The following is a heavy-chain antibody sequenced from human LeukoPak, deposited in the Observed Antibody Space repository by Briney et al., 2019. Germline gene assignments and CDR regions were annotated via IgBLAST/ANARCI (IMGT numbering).Heavy chain of an antibody. CDR3: TRALGTVRSGYFDY. CDR1: GGSISSYY. V-gene: IGHV4-59*01. J-gene: IGHJ4*02. Sequence: SETLSLTCTVSGGSISSYYWSWIRQPPGKGLEWIGYIYYSGSTNYNPSLKSRVTISVDTSTNQFSLKLNSVTAADTAVYYCTRALGTVRSGYFDYWGQGTLVTVSS. D-gene: IGHD4-17*01. CDR2: IYYSGST.